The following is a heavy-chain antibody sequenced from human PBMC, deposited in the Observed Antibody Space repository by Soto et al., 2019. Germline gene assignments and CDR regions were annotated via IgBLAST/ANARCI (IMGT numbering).Heavy chain of an antibody. D-gene: IGHD6-6*01. CDR3: ARVARGYSSSQDQDYYYYYGMDV. V-gene: IGHV3-7*05. CDR2: IKQDGSEK. Sequence: EVQLVESGGGLVQPGVSLRLSCAASGFTFSSYWMSWVRQAPWKGLEWVANIKQDGSEKYYVDSVKGRFTISRDNAKNSLDLQMNSLRAEDTAVYYCARVARGYSSSQDQDYYYYYGMDVWGQGTTVTVSS. CDR1: GFTFSSYW. J-gene: IGHJ6*02.